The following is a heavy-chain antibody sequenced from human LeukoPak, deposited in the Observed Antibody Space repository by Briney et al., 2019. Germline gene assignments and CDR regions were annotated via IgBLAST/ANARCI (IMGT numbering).Heavy chain of an antibody. CDR1: GYTFTSYD. J-gene: IGHJ6*02. V-gene: IGHV1-8*01. Sequence: ASVKVSCKASGYTFTSYDINWVRQATGQGLEWMGWMNPNSGNTGYAQKFQGRVTMTRNTSISTAYMELSSLRSEDTAVYYCARYPTDIVVVPAAMDYYYGMDVWGQGTTVTVSS. CDR2: MNPNSGNT. D-gene: IGHD2-2*01. CDR3: ARYPTDIVVVPAAMDYYYGMDV.